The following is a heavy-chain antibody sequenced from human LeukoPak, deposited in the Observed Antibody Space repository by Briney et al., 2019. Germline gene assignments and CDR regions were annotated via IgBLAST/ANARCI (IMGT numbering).Heavy chain of an antibody. CDR2: IRGSGDST. J-gene: IGHJ4*02. V-gene: IGHV3-23*01. Sequence: PGGSLRLSCGASGFTSSSYGMSWVRQAPGKGLEWVSGIRGSGDSTYYADSVKGRFTISRDNSKNTLYLQMNSLRAEDTAVYYCAKHLALVGATTTYDYWGQGTLVIVSS. D-gene: IGHD1-26*01. CDR1: GFTSSSYG. CDR3: AKHLALVGATTTYDY.